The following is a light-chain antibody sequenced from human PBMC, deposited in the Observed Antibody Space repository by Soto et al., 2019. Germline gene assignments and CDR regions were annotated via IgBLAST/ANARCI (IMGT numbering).Light chain of an antibody. V-gene: IGKV1-17*03. Sequence: DIQMTQSPSAMSASVGDRVTITCRASQGIGSYLAWFQQKPGKVPKRLMYGASTLQSGVTSRFSGSGSGTEVTLTISSQQPEDFATYYCLKHNNYPLTFGGGTKVEIK. J-gene: IGKJ4*01. CDR3: LKHNNYPLT. CDR1: QGIGSY. CDR2: GAS.